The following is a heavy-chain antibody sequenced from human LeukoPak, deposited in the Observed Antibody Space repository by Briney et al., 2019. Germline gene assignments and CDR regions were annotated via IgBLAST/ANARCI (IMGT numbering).Heavy chain of an antibody. Sequence: PGGSLRLSCAASGFAFSSCAMSWVRQAPGKGLEWVSVIYSGGSTYYADSVKGRFAISRDNSKNTLYLQMNSLRAEDTAVYYCARVGKGAAKDWGQGTLVTVSS. J-gene: IGHJ4*02. V-gene: IGHV3-53*01. CDR2: IYSGGST. CDR3: ARVGKGAAKD. CDR1: GFAFSSCA. D-gene: IGHD1-26*01.